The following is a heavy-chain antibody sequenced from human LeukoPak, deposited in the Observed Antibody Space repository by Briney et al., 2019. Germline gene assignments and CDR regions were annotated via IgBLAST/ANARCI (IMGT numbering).Heavy chain of an antibody. D-gene: IGHD5-18*01. V-gene: IGHV3-9*01. Sequence: GRSLRLSCAASGFTFDDYAMHWVRQAPGKGLEWVSGISWNSGSIGYADSVKGRFTISRDNAKNSLYLQMNSLRAEDTALYYCAKDRYSYGFDYSDYWGQGTLVTVSS. CDR3: AKDRYSYGFDYSDY. CDR1: GFTFDDYA. J-gene: IGHJ4*02. CDR2: ISWNSGSI.